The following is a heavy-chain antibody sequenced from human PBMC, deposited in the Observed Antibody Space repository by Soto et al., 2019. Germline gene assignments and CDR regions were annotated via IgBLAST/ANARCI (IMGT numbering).Heavy chain of an antibody. Sequence: GGSLRLSCAASGFTFGSYAMSWVRQAPGKGLEWVSAISSSGASTYYADSVKGRFTISRDNSKNTLYLQMNSLRAEDTALYYCVKSASGYYRWDYWGQGTLVTVSS. CDR3: VKSASGYYRWDY. CDR2: ISSSGAST. D-gene: IGHD5-12*01. CDR1: GFTFGSYA. J-gene: IGHJ4*02. V-gene: IGHV3-23*01.